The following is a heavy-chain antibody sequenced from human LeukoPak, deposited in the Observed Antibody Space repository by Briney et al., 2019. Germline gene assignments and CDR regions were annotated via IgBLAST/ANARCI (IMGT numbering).Heavy chain of an antibody. V-gene: IGHV3-15*01. CDR1: GFTFSKDW. CDR3: STRRY. CDR2: IKSKTDSGTT. Sequence: PGGSLRLSCAASGFTFSKDWMTWVRQTPGKGLEWVGRIKSKTDSGTTDYAAPVTRRFTTSRDDSSKTLYLEMSSLKSAERAVDYGSTRRYWGQGTLVTVSS. J-gene: IGHJ4*02.